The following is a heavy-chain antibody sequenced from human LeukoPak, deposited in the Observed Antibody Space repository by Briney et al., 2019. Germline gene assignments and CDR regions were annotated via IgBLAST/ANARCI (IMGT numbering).Heavy chain of an antibody. Sequence: GGSLRPSCAASGFTFSSYSMNWVRQAPGKGLEWVSSISSSSSYIYYADSVKGRFTISRDNAKNSLYLQMNSLRAEDTAVYYCARDNLAAAGFDYWGQGTLVTVSS. V-gene: IGHV3-21*01. CDR2: ISSSSSYI. J-gene: IGHJ4*02. CDR1: GFTFSSYS. CDR3: ARDNLAAAGFDY. D-gene: IGHD6-13*01.